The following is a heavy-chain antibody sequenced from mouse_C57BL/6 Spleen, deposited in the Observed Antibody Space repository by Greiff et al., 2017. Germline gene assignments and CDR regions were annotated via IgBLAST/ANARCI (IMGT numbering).Heavy chain of an antibody. CDR2: INPNNGGT. CDR3: ARSLRRFDYYAMDY. V-gene: IGHV1-18*01. CDR1: GYTFTDYN. Sequence: DVKLQESGPELVKPGASVKIPCKASGYTFTDYNMDWVKQSHGQSLEWIGDINPNNGGTIYNQKFKGKATLTVDKSSSTAYMVLRSLTSEDTAVYYCARSLRRFDYYAMDYWGQGTSVTVSS. D-gene: IGHD1-2*01. J-gene: IGHJ4*01.